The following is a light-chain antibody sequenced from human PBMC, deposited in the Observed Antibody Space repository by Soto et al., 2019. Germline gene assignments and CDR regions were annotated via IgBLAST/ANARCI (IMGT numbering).Light chain of an antibody. CDR2: EVS. Sequence: QSALTQPASVSGSPEQSITISCTGTSSDVGGYNYVSWYQQHPGKAPKLMIYEVSNRPSGVSNRFSGSKSGNTASLTISGLQAEDEAEYYCCSYTSSSTLVVFGGGTKLTVL. V-gene: IGLV2-14*01. CDR3: CSYTSSSTLVV. J-gene: IGLJ2*01. CDR1: SSDVGGYNY.